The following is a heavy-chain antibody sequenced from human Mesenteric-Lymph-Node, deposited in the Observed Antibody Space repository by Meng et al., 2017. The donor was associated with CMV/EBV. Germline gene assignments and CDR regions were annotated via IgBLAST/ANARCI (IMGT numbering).Heavy chain of an antibody. Sequence: ITNTNYYWAWVRQPPGQGLEWIGSIYYDGRTFYKPSLKGRVTMSVDTSKNQFSLKLYSVTAADTAVYYCARELINYYDSGTDPYYFDYWGPGTLVTVSS. CDR2: IYYDGRT. D-gene: IGHD3-22*01. V-gene: IGHV4-39*01. CDR3: ARELINYYDSGTDPYYFDY. J-gene: IGHJ4*01. CDR1: ITNTNYY.